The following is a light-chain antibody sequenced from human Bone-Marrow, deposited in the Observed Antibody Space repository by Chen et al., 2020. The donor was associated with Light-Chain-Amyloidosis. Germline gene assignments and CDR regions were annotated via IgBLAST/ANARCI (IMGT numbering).Light chain of an antibody. V-gene: IGLV3-25*02. CDR1: DLPTKY. J-gene: IGLJ2*01. CDR2: RDT. Sequence: SYELTQPPSVSVSPGQTARITCSGDDLPTKYAYWYQQKPGQAPVLVIHRDTERPSGISERFSGSSSGTTATLTISGVQAEEEADNHCQSAESSGSYEVIFGGGTKLTVL. CDR3: QSAESSGSYEVI.